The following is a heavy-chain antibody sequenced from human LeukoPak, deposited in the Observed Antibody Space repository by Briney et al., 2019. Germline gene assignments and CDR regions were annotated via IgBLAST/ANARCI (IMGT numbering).Heavy chain of an antibody. CDR1: GFTFSSYT. CDR3: SSWSFLDGLDI. Sequence: GGSLRLSCTASGFTFSSYTMNWVRQAPGKGLEWVAFIHYDGSNKYYADSVKGRFTISRDNSKNTLYLQMNSLRAEDTAVYYCSSWSFLDGLDIWGQGTMVTVSS. CDR2: IHYDGSNK. J-gene: IGHJ3*02. D-gene: IGHD6-13*01. V-gene: IGHV3-30*02.